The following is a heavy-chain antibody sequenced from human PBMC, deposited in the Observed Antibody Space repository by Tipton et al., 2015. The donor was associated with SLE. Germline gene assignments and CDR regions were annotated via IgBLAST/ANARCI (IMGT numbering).Heavy chain of an antibody. CDR2: ISGSGGST. CDR1: GFTFSSYA. V-gene: IGHV3-23*01. CDR3: AKSPSLVGAFDI. J-gene: IGHJ3*02. D-gene: IGHD2-8*02. Sequence: SLRLSCAASGFTFSSYAMSWVRQAPGKGLEWVSAISGSGGSTYCADSVKGRFTISRDNSKNTLYLQMNGLRAEDTAVYYCAKSPSLVGAFDIWGQGTMVTVSS.